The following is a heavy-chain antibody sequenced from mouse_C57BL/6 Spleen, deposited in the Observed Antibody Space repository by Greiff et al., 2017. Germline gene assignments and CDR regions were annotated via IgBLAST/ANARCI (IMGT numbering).Heavy chain of an antibody. Sequence: QVQLQQPGAELVKPGASVKMSCKASGYTFTSYWITWVKQRPGQGLEWIGDIYPGSGSTNYNEKFKSKATLTVDTSSSTAYMQLSSLTSEDSEVYYCARRAYSNYRDAMDYWGQGTSVTVSS. V-gene: IGHV1-55*01. CDR1: GYTFTSYW. D-gene: IGHD2-5*01. CDR2: IYPGSGST. J-gene: IGHJ4*01. CDR3: ARRAYSNYRDAMDY.